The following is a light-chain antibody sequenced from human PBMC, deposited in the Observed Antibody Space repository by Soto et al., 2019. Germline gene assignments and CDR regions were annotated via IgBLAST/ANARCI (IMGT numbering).Light chain of an antibody. CDR3: CSYTGSSTPVV. Sequence: QSVLTQPASVSGSPGQSITISRTGTSSDVGGYNYVSWYQQHPGKAPKLMIYDVSNRPSGVSNRFSGSKSGNTASLTISGLQAEDEADYYCCSYTGSSTPVVFGGGTKLTVL. CDR1: SSDVGGYNY. J-gene: IGLJ2*01. V-gene: IGLV2-14*03. CDR2: DVS.